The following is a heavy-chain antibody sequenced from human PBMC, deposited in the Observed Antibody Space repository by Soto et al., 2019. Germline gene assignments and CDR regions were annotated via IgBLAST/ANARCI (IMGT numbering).Heavy chain of an antibody. V-gene: IGHV1-18*04. CDR3: ARAPRFLEWLSSMWFGP. J-gene: IGHJ5*02. CDR2: ISAYNGNT. D-gene: IGHD3-3*01. Sequence: ASVKVSCKASGYTFTSYGISWVRQAPGQGLEWMGWISAYNGNTNYAQKLQGRVTMTTDTSTSTAYMELRSLRSDDTAVYYCARAPRFLEWLSSMWFGPWGQGTLVTVSS. CDR1: GYTFTSYG.